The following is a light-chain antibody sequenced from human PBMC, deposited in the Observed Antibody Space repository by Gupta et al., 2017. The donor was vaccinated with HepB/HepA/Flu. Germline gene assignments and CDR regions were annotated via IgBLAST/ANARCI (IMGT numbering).Light chain of an antibody. CDR1: HGINSY. Sequence: DIQLTQSPSFLSASVGDRVTITCRASHGINSYLGWYQQKPGKAPKVLIYTASTLQSGVPSRFSGSGSGTEFTLTISSLQPEDVATYYCQHRNSSPLTFGHGTKVEVK. CDR2: TAS. CDR3: QHRNSSPLT. J-gene: IGKJ3*01. V-gene: IGKV1-9*01.